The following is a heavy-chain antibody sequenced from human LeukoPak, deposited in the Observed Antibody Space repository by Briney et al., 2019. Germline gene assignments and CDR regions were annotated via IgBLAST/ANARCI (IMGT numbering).Heavy chain of an antibody. J-gene: IGHJ4*02. CDR2: IYYSGST. CDR1: GGSITSNNYY. V-gene: IGHV4-39*01. CDR3: ARHRGYYNSRGDGYYFDY. Sequence: SETLSLTCTVSGGSITSNNYYWGWIRQSPGKGLEWLGSIYYSGSTYHNPSLKSRVTISVDTSKNQFSLKLSSETAAHTAVYFCARHRGYYNSRGDGYYFDYWGQGTLVTVSS. D-gene: IGHD3-22*01.